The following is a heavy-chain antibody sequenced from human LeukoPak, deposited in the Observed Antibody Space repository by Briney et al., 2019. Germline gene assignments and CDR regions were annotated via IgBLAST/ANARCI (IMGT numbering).Heavy chain of an antibody. Sequence: GGSLRLSCAASGFTFSSYAMHWVRQAPGKGLEWVAVISYDGRNKYYADSVKGRFTISRDNSKNTLYLQMNSLRAEDTAVYYCARENSSGWHNWFDPWGQGTLVTVSS. J-gene: IGHJ5*02. CDR2: ISYDGRNK. V-gene: IGHV3-30*04. CDR1: GFTFSSYA. CDR3: ARENSSGWHNWFDP. D-gene: IGHD6-19*01.